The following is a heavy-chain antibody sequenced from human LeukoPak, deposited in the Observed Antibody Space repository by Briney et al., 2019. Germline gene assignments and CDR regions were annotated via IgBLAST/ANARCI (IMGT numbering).Heavy chain of an antibody. Sequence: AETLSVTCTVSGGSISSYYWSWIRQPQGKGLEWIGYIYYSGSTNYNPSLKSRVTISVDTSKNQFSLKLSSVTAADTAVYYCARSPYYYDSSGYFVREIDYWGQGTLVTVSS. D-gene: IGHD3-22*01. J-gene: IGHJ4*02. CDR3: ARSPYYYDSSGYFVREIDY. V-gene: IGHV4-59*01. CDR2: IYYSGST. CDR1: GGSISSYY.